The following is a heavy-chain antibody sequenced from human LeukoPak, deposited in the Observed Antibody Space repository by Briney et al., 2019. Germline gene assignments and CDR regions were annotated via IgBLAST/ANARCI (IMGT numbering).Heavy chain of an antibody. CDR1: GFTFSSYG. D-gene: IGHD6-13*01. CDR3: AKVGNTGYSSSWYDY. J-gene: IGHJ4*02. Sequence: PGGSLRLSCAASGFTFSSYGMSRVRQAPGKGLEWVSAISGSGGSTYYADSVKGRFTISRDNSKNTLYLQMNSLRAEDTAVYYCAKVGNTGYSSSWYDYWGQGTLVTVSS. CDR2: ISGSGGST. V-gene: IGHV3-23*01.